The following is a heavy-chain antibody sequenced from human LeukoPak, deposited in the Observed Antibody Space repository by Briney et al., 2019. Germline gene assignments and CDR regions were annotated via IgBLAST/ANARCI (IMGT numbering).Heavy chain of an antibody. V-gene: IGHV3-7*05. CDR2: ISHDGSEK. Sequence: PGGSLRLSCSASGFTFSNFWMAWVRQAPGKGLEWVTNISHDGSEKYCVDSVKSRFTISRDNSKNSLYLQMNSLKAEDTAVYYCAREGPMTRSGSCDYWGRGTLVTVSS. J-gene: IGHJ4*02. CDR3: AREGPMTRSGSCDY. D-gene: IGHD1-26*01. CDR1: GFTFSNFW.